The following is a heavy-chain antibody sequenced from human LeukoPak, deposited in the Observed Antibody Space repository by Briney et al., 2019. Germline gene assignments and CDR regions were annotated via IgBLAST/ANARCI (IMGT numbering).Heavy chain of an antibody. J-gene: IGHJ5*02. CDR3: GASYPPKNWFDP. V-gene: IGHV4-34*01. CDR1: GGFFSGYY. CDR2: INHSGST. Sequence: SETLSLTCAVYGGFFSGYYWSWIRQPPGKGLEWIGEINHSGSTNYNPSLKSRVTISVDTSKNQFSLKLSSVTAADTAVYYCGASYPPKNWFDPWGQGTLVTVSS.